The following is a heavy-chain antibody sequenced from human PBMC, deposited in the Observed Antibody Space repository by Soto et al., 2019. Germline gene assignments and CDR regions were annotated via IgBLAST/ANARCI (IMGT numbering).Heavy chain of an antibody. CDR1: GLTFGDYA. J-gene: IGHJ4*02. V-gene: IGHV3-49*03. CDR2: IRSKADGGTT. CDR3: TRSCSIAVAGTPFDY. D-gene: IGHD6-19*01. Sequence: GGSLRLSCTASGLTFGDYAMSGFRQAPGKGLGWEGFIRSKADGGTTEYAASVKGRFTISRDDSKSIAYLQMNSLKTEDTAVSYSTRSCSIAVAGTPFDYWGQGTLVTVSS.